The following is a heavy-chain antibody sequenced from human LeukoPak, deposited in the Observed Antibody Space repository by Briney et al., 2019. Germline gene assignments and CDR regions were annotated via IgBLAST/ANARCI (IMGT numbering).Heavy chain of an antibody. Sequence: SETLSLTCTVSGGSISSYYWSWIRQPPGKGLEWIGYIYYSGSTNYNPSLKSRVTISVDTSKNQFSLKLSSVTAAYTAVYYGARNKGRYYYAAGCYLRPGKYYYGMDVWGQGTTVTVSS. CDR1: GGSISSYY. CDR2: IYYSGST. D-gene: IGHD3-10*01. V-gene: IGHV4-59*12. J-gene: IGHJ6*02. CDR3: ARNKGRYYYAAGCYLRPGKYYYGMDV.